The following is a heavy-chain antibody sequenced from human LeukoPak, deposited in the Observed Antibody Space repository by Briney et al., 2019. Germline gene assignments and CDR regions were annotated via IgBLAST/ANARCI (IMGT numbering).Heavy chain of an antibody. J-gene: IGHJ6*02. CDR2: ISYDGGNE. CDR1: GFTFRSYA. V-gene: IGHV3-30-3*01. CDR3: ARDGIVGATTDYYYYGMDV. Sequence: GGSLRLSCAASGFTFRSYAMHWVRQAPGKGLEWVAVISYDGGNEYSADSVKGRFTISRDNSKNTLYLQMNSLRAEDTAVYYCARDGIVGATTDYYYYGMDVWGQGTTVTVSS. D-gene: IGHD1-26*01.